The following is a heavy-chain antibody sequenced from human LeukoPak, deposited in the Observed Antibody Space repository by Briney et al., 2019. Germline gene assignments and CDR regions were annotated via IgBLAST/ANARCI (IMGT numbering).Heavy chain of an antibody. D-gene: IGHD1-7*01. CDR1: GFTFSSFG. Sequence: GRSLRLSCAASGFTFSSFGMHWVSQAPGKGLEWVAVIWYDASNKYYADSVKGRFTISRDNSKNTLYLQMKSLRDDDTAVYYCVRGVGVSRFNYLDPWGQGTLVIVSS. V-gene: IGHV3-33*01. J-gene: IGHJ5*02. CDR3: VRGVGVSRFNYLDP. CDR2: IWYDASNK.